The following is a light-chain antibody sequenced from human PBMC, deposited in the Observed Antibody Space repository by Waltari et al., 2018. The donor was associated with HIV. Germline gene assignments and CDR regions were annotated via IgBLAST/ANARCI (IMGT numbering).Light chain of an antibody. CDR1: SSDIDVYKY. CDR3: SSYTTTSTLYV. CDR2: DVS. J-gene: IGLJ1*01. V-gene: IGLV2-14*03. Sequence: QSTLTQPASVSGSPGQSVTISCTGISSDIDVYKYFSLIYDVSNRPSGVSHRFSGSKSANTASLTISGLQAEDEADYYCSSYTTTSTLYVFGTGTKVTV.